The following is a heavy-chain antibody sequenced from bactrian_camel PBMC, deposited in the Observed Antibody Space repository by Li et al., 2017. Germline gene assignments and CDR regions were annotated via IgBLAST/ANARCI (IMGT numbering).Heavy chain of an antibody. CDR3: ATDRSKSWYSALFDH. D-gene: IGHD6*01. Sequence: QLVESGGGLVQPGGSLRLSCATSGFTFRPYYMNWVRQAPGKGLEWVSAINAGGGSTYYADSVKGRFTISRDNAKNTLYLQLNSLKPDDTGMYYCATDRSKSWYSALFDHWGQGTQVTVS. J-gene: IGHJ4*01. CDR2: INAGGGST. CDR1: GFTFRPYY. V-gene: IGHV3S28*01.